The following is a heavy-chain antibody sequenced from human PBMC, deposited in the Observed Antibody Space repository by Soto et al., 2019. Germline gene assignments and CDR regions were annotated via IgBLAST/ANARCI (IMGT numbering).Heavy chain of an antibody. J-gene: IGHJ4*02. CDR1: GGSISSGGYY. CDR2: IYYSGST. CDR3: ARSVAAAAGRLFDY. V-gene: IGHV4-31*03. Sequence: SETLSLTCTVSGGSISSGGYYWSWIRQHPGKGLEWIGYIYYSGSTYYNPSLKSRVTISVDTSKNQFSLKLSSVTAADTAVYYCARSVAAAAGRLFDYWGQGTLVTVSS. D-gene: IGHD6-13*01.